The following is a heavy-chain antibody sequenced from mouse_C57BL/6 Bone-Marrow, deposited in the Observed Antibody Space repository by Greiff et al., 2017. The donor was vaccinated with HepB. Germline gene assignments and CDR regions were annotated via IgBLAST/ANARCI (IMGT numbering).Heavy chain of an antibody. Sequence: QVQLQQPGAELVMPGASVKLSCKASGYTFTSYWMHWVKQRPGQGLEWIGEIDPSDSYTNYNQKFKGKSTLTVDKSSSTAYMQLSSLTSEDSAVYYCARRDSPYWGQGTLVTVSA. CDR1: GYTFTSYW. J-gene: IGHJ3*01. CDR3: ARRDSPY. V-gene: IGHV1-69*01. CDR2: IDPSDSYT. D-gene: IGHD2-12*01.